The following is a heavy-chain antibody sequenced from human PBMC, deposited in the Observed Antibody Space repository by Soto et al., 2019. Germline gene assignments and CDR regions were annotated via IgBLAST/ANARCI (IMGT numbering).Heavy chain of an antibody. D-gene: IGHD2-2*01. CDR3: ARLGGSCSSGTCFGFYGMDV. J-gene: IGHJ6*02. CDR1: GGSISRGPYS. Sequence: QLQLQESGPGQVKPSETLSLTCTVSGGSISRGPYSWGWVRQPPGEGLEWIATFHYRDNTYFNRSLERRFTISMDTSKNQFSLKVKSVTVADTAVYYCARLGGSCSSGTCFGFYGMDVWGQGTTVTVSS. V-gene: IGHV4-39*01. CDR2: FHYRDNT.